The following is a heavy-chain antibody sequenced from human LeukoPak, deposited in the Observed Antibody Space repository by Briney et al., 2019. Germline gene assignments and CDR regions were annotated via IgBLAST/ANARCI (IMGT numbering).Heavy chain of an antibody. CDR1: GGSISSSSYY. CDR2: IYYSGST. Sequence: SETLSLTCTVSGGSISSSSYYWGWIRQPPGKGLEWIGSIYYSGSTYYNPSLKSRVTISVDTSKNQFSLKLSSVTAADTAVYYCASYDFWSGTNWFDPWGQGTLVTVSS. V-gene: IGHV4-39*01. CDR3: ASYDFWSGTNWFDP. J-gene: IGHJ5*02. D-gene: IGHD3-3*01.